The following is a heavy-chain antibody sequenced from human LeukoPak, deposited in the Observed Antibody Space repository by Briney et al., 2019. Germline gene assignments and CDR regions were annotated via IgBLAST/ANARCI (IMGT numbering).Heavy chain of an antibody. J-gene: IGHJ4*02. CDR3: ARSGQQLVDSFGY. V-gene: IGHV1-8*03. Sequence: GASVKVSCKASGYTFTSYDINWVRQATGQGLEWMGWMNPNSGNTGYAQKFQGRVTITRNTSISTAYMELSSLRSEDTAVYYCARSGQQLVDSFGYWGQGTLVTVSS. CDR1: GYTFTSYD. CDR2: MNPNSGNT. D-gene: IGHD6-13*01.